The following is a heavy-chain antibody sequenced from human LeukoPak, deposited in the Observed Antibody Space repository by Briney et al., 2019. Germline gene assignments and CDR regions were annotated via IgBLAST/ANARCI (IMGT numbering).Heavy chain of an antibody. D-gene: IGHD2-2*01. CDR1: GFTFSNYW. Sequence: GGSLRLSCAASGFTFSNYWMNWVRQAPGKGLVWVANINQDGSEKNYVDSVKGRFTISRDNAKNSLYLQMKSLRAEDTAIYYCARGPSSNNFLHLDYWGQGTLVTVSS. CDR3: ARGPSSNNFLHLDY. V-gene: IGHV3-7*01. J-gene: IGHJ4*02. CDR2: INQDGSEK.